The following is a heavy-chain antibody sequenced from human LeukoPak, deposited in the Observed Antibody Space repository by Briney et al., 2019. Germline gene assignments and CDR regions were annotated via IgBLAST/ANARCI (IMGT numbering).Heavy chain of an antibody. J-gene: IGHJ4*02. CDR3: AKGNWRYFDY. Sequence: GGSLRLSCTASGFTFGDYDMRWVRQAPGKGLEWVSSISASGLSIYYADSVKGRFTISRDNSKSTLYLQMNSLGADDTAVYYCAKGNWRYFDYWGQGTLVTVSS. CDR2: ISASGLSI. CDR1: GFTFGDYD. V-gene: IGHV3-23*01. D-gene: IGHD1-1*01.